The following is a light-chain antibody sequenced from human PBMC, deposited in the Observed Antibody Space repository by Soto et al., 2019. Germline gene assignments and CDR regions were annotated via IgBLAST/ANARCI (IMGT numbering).Light chain of an antibody. CDR3: QQYGTSPPLT. CDR1: QSVSSSY. J-gene: IGKJ4*01. V-gene: IGKV3-20*01. Sequence: EIVLTQSPGTLSLSPGERATLSCRASQSVSSSYLAWYQQKPGQPPRLLIYGASSRATGIPDRFSGSGSATDFTLTISRLEPEDFAVYYCQQYGTSPPLTFGGGTKVDIK. CDR2: GAS.